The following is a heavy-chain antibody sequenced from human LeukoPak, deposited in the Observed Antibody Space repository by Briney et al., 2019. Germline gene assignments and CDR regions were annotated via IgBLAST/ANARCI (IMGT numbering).Heavy chain of an antibody. D-gene: IGHD2-2*03. J-gene: IGHJ4*02. Sequence: GRSLRLSCAASGFTFDDYAMHWVRQAPGKGLERVSGISWNSGSIGYADSVKGRFTISRDNAKNSLYLQMNSLRAEDTALYYCAKVAIVVVPAAIYFDYWGQGTLVTVSS. CDR1: GFTFDDYA. V-gene: IGHV3-9*01. CDR2: ISWNSGSI. CDR3: AKVAIVVVPAAIYFDY.